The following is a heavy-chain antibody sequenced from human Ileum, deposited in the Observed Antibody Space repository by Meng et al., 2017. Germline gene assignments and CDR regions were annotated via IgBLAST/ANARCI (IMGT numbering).Heavy chain of an antibody. D-gene: IGHD2-15*01. CDR3: VNYCSGGKCSPNEKTQH. J-gene: IGHJ1*01. Sequence: QMQLQESGPGLVKPSGTLSLTCGFSGGSFSSGNWWGWVRQPPGKGLEWIGEIFHTGNTNYNPSLQSRVSLSIDKSKNQFSLKVISVTATDTAVYYCVNYCSGGKCSPNEKTQHWGQGTLVTVSS. CDR2: IFHTGNT. V-gene: IGHV4-4*02. CDR1: GGSFSSGNW.